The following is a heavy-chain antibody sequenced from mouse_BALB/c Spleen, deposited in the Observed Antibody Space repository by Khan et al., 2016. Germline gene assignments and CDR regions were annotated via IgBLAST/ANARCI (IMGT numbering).Heavy chain of an antibody. Sequence: QIQLVQSGPELKKPGETVKISCKASGYTFTNYGMNWVKQAPGKGLKWMGWMNTYTGEPTYADDCKGRFAFSLNTSARTAYLQINNLKNEDTATYFCARDYEYDGDGYFDVGGAGTTVTVSS. CDR2: MNTYTGEP. CDR1: GYTFTNYG. D-gene: IGHD2-4*01. CDR3: ARDYEYDGDGYFDV. V-gene: IGHV9-3-1*01. J-gene: IGHJ1*01.